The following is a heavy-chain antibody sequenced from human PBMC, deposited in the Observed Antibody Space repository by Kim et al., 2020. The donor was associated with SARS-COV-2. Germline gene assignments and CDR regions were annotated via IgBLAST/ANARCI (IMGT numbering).Heavy chain of an antibody. CDR2: IIPIFGTA. V-gene: IGHV1-69*13. CDR3: ARTRGFGELNLDDYYGMDV. J-gene: IGHJ6*02. Sequence: SVKVSCKASGGTFSSYAISWVRQAPGQGLEWMGGIIPIFGTANYAQKFQGRVTITADESTSTAYMELSSLRSEDTAVYYCARTRGFGELNLDDYYGMDVWGQGTTVTVSS. CDR1: GGTFSSYA. D-gene: IGHD3-10*01.